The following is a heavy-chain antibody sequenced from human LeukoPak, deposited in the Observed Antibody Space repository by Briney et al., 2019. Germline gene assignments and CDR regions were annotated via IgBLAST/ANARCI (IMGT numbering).Heavy chain of an antibody. J-gene: IGHJ3*02. CDR1: GGSINNYY. CDR2: IYTRGST. CDR3: ARGRYCSADICSGGDAFDI. V-gene: IGHV4-4*07. D-gene: IGHD2-15*01. Sequence: SETLSLTCTVSGGSINNYYWSWIRQPAGKGVEWIGRIYTRGSTNYNPSLESRVTMSVDTSKNQFSLKLSSVTAADTAVYYCARGRYCSADICSGGDAFDIWGQGTMVSVSS.